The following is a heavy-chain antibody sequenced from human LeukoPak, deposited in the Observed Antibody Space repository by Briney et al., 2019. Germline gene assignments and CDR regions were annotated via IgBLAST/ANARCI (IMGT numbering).Heavy chain of an antibody. J-gene: IGHJ5*02. CDR2: IRHDATKI. Sequence: GGSLRLSCAASGFSFTNFVMHGVRQAPGKGLEWVAFIRHDATKINYGDSVRGRFFISRDDSKNTLYLQMNSLRGEDTAVYYCARDRQVLYKDQFVHGGWLDPGGQGTLVTVS. CDR3: ARDRQVLYKDQFVHGGWLDP. V-gene: IGHV3-30*02. D-gene: IGHD6-6*01. CDR1: GFSFTNFV.